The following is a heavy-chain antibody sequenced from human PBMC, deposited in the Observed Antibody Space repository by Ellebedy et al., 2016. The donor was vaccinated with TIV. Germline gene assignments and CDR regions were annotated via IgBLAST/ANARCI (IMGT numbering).Heavy chain of an antibody. CDR2: ISTYNGNT. J-gene: IGHJ5*02. D-gene: IGHD2-15*01. Sequence: ASVKVSCKASGYTFIDYGISWVRQAPGQGLEWMGWISTYNGNTNYAQKAQGRITMTTDTSTSTAYMELRSLRSDDTAVYYCAKVGAAESVVVVAARDAWFDPWGQGTLVTVSS. V-gene: IGHV1-18*01. CDR3: AKVGAAESVVVVAARDAWFDP. CDR1: GYTFIDYG.